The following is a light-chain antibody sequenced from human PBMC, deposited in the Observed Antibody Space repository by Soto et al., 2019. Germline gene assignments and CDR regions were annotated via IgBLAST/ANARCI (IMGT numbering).Light chain of an antibody. CDR1: KSVSGSY. V-gene: IGKV3-20*01. CDR2: GAS. J-gene: IGKJ3*01. CDR3: QQYCRSPFT. Sequence: EIVLTQSPGTLSLSPGERAALSCRASKSVSGSYVAWYQQKPGQAPRLLLYGASNRATGIPDRFSCSGSGTDFTRTITRLEPEDFAVYSCQQYCRSPFTFGPGTKVDIK.